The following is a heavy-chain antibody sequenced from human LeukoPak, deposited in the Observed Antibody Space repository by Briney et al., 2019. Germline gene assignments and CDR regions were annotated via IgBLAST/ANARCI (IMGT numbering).Heavy chain of an antibody. Sequence: SGPTLVKPTQTLTLTCTFSGFSLRSAGVGVGWIRQPPGKALEWLALIYWDNNKLYNPSLKSRLTITKDTSKNQLVLTMTNMDPADTATYYCSHYGDYRFLYYFDHWGQGTLVTVSS. CDR2: IYWDNNK. V-gene: IGHV2-5*02. CDR3: SHYGDYRFLYYFDH. D-gene: IGHD4-17*01. J-gene: IGHJ4*02. CDR1: GFSLRSAGVG.